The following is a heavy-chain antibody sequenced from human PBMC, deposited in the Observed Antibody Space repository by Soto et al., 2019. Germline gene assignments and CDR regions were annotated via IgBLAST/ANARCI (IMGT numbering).Heavy chain of an antibody. Sequence: SETLSLTCTVSGGSISSGYYYWSWIRQPPGKGLEWIGYIYYSGSTYYNPSLKSRVTISVDTSKNQFSLKLSSVTAADTAVYYCARGCGAMIPLNLHWNWFDPWGQGTLVTVSS. CDR3: ARGCGAMIPLNLHWNWFDP. CDR1: GGSISSGYYY. V-gene: IGHV4-30-4*01. J-gene: IGHJ5*02. D-gene: IGHD1-26*01. CDR2: IYYSGST.